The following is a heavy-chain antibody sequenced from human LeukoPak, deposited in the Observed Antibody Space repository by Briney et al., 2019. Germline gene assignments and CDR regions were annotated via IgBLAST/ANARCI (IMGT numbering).Heavy chain of an antibody. D-gene: IGHD3-9*01. CDR2: ISAYNGNT. Sequence: ASVKVSCKASGYTFTSYGISWVRQAPGQGLEWMGWISAYNGNTNYAQKLQGRVTMTTDTSTSTAYMELRSLRSDDTAVYYCARDQRGDDYDILTGYSYYFDYWGQGTLVTASS. CDR3: ARDQRGDDYDILTGYSYYFDY. J-gene: IGHJ4*02. CDR1: GYTFTSYG. V-gene: IGHV1-18*01.